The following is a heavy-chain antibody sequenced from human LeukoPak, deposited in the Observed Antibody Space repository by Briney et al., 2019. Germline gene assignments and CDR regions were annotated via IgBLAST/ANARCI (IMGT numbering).Heavy chain of an antibody. D-gene: IGHD5-24*01. CDR1: GGSISSYY. V-gene: IGHV4-59*08. CDR3: ARLRSGWLQSSFDY. Sequence: SETLSLTCTVSGGSISSYYWSWIRQPPGKGLEWIGYIYYSGSTNYNPSLKSRVTISVDTSKNQFSLKLSSVTAADTAVYYCARLRSGWLQSSFDYWGQGTLVTVSS. CDR2: IYYSGST. J-gene: IGHJ4*02.